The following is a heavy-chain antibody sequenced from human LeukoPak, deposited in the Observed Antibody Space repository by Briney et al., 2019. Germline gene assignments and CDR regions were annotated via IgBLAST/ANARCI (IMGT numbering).Heavy chain of an antibody. V-gene: IGHV3-30-3*01. Sequence: GRSLRLSCAASGFTFSSYAMHWVRQAPGEGLEWVAVISYDGSNKYYADSVKGRFTISRDNSKNTLYLQMNSLRAEDTAVYYCTKQLVPNYFDYWGQGTLVTVSS. CDR2: ISYDGSNK. J-gene: IGHJ4*02. CDR1: GFTFSSYA. D-gene: IGHD6-6*01. CDR3: TKQLVPNYFDY.